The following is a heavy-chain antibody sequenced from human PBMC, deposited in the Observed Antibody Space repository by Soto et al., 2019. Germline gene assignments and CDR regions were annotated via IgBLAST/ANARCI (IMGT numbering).Heavy chain of an antibody. J-gene: IGHJ4*02. CDR1: GGCFSGYY. D-gene: IGHD6-19*01. Sequence: SETLALTCAVYGGCFSGYYGSWIRQPPGKGLEWIGEINHSGSTNYNPSLKSRVTISVDTSKNQFSLKLSSVTAADTAVYYCARVGSSGWYEDYWGQGTLVTVSS. CDR3: ARVGSSGWYEDY. V-gene: IGHV4-34*01. CDR2: INHSGST.